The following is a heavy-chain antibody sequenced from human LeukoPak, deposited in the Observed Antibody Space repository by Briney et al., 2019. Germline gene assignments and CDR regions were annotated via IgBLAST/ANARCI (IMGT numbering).Heavy chain of an antibody. CDR3: ARAYSSGVFDY. Sequence: GRSLRLSCAASGFTFSSYGMHWVRQAPVKGLEWVAVIWYDGSYKYYADSVKGRFTISRDNSKNTLYLQMNSLRAEDTAVYYCARAYSSGVFDYWGQGTLVTVSS. CDR1: GFTFSSYG. V-gene: IGHV3-33*01. D-gene: IGHD3-10*01. CDR2: IWYDGSYK. J-gene: IGHJ4*02.